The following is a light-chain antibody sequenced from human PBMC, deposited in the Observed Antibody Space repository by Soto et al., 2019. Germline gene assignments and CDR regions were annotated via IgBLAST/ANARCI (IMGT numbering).Light chain of an antibody. CDR2: EDI. CDR1: SSDVGRYNL. V-gene: IGLV2-23*01. Sequence: QSVLTQPASVSGSLGQSITISCTGSSSDVGRYNLVSWYQQHPGKAPKLLIYEDIERPSGVSNRFSGSKSGNTASLTISGLQTEDEADYYCCSYAGGTSVVFGGGTKLTV. CDR3: CSYAGGTSVV. J-gene: IGLJ2*01.